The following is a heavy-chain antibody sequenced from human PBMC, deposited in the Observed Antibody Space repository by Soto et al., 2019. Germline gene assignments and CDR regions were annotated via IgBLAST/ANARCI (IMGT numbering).Heavy chain of an antibody. CDR1: GYTFTAYW. D-gene: IGHD3-3*01. CDR3: ARGPSSGAFDI. CDR2: INPNTGDT. V-gene: IGHV1-2*02. Sequence: QVQLEQSGAEVKKPGAAVKDSCKASGYTFTAYWLHWLRQAPGQGLEWMAWINPNTGDTGFAQKFQGRVTMTRDTSIRTAYMEVSSLRPEDTAVYYCARGPSSGAFDIWGQGTMVSVSS. J-gene: IGHJ3*02.